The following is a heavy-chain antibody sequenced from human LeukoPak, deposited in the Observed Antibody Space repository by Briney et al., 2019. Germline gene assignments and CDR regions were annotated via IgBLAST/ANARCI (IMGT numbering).Heavy chain of an antibody. V-gene: IGHV1-69*13. Sequence: SVKVSCKASGGTFSSYAISWVRQAPGQGLEWMGGIIPIFGTANYAQKFQGRVTITADESTSTAYMELSSLRSEDTAVYYCARAGNDFWSGYYIQIDYWGQGTLVTVSS. CDR1: GGTFSSYA. CDR2: IIPIFGTA. D-gene: IGHD3-3*01. CDR3: ARAGNDFWSGYYIQIDY. J-gene: IGHJ4*02.